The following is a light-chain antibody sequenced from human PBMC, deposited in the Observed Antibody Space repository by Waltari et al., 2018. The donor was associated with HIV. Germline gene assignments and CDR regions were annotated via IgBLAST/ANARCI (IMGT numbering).Light chain of an antibody. CDR2: GAS. CDR3: QQYNNWPPWT. Sequence: EIVMTQPPATLPVSPGERATLPCRASQSVSSNLAWYQQKPGQAPRLPIYGASTRATGIPARFSGSGSGTEFTLTISSLQSEDFAVYYCQQYNNWPPWTFGQGTKVEIK. CDR1: QSVSSN. J-gene: IGKJ1*01. V-gene: IGKV3-15*01.